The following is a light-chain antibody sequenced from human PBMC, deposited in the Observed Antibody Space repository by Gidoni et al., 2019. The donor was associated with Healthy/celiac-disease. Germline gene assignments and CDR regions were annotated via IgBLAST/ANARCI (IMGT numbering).Light chain of an antibody. CDR2: NAS. V-gene: IGKV1-5*03. CDR1: QSISSW. Sequence: DIQMTQSPSTLSASVGDRVTITCRDSQSISSWLAWYQQKPGKAPKLLIYNASSLESGVPSRFSGSGSGTEFTLTISSLHPDYFATYYCQQYNSYPWTFGQGTKVEIK. J-gene: IGKJ1*01. CDR3: QQYNSYPWT.